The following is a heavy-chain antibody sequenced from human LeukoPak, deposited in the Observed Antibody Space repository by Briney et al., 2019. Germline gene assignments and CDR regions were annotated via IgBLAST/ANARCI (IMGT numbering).Heavy chain of an antibody. Sequence: SETLSLTCTVSGGSISSSSYYWGWIRQPPGKGLEWIGYIYYSGSTNYNPSLKSRVTISVDTSKNQFSLKLSSVTAADTAVYYCARPKGYDSSGYYHIDAFDIWGQGTMVTVSS. J-gene: IGHJ3*02. V-gene: IGHV4-61*05. D-gene: IGHD3-22*01. CDR3: ARPKGYDSSGYYHIDAFDI. CDR1: GGSISSSSYY. CDR2: IYYSGST.